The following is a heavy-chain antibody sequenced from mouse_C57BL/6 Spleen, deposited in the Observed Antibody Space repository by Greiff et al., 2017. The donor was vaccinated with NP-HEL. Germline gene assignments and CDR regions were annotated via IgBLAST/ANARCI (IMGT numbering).Heavy chain of an antibody. CDR3: ARETGGDYYFDY. V-gene: IGHV5-16*01. D-gene: IGHD4-1*01. CDR1: GFTFSDYY. CDR2: INYDGSST. Sequence: EVNLVESEGGLVQPGSSMKLSCTASGFTFSDYYMAWVRQVPEKGLEWVANINYDGSSTYYLDSLKSRFIISRDNAKNILYLQMSSLKSEDTATYYCARETGGDYYFDYWGQGTTLTVSS. J-gene: IGHJ2*01.